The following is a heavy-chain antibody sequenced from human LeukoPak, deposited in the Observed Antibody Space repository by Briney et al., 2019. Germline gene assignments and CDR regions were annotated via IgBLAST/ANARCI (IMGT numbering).Heavy chain of an antibody. V-gene: IGHV3-23*01. CDR2: ISGSGDRT. CDR1: GFTFSTYA. CDR3: ANGIQLWSAFDY. D-gene: IGHD5-18*01. J-gene: IGHJ4*02. Sequence: PGGSLRLSCAASGFTFSTYAMTWVRQAPGKGLEWVSTISGSGDRTDFPDSVKGRFTISRDNSKNTLYVQMNSLRAEDTAVYYCANGIQLWSAFDYWGQGTLVTVSS.